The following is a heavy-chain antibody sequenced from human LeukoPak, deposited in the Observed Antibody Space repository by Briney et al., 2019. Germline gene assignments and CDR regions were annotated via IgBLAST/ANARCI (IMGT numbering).Heavy chain of an antibody. CDR2: INHSGST. J-gene: IGHJ5*02. CDR3: AIKVGVITMVRGVTNWFDP. D-gene: IGHD3-10*01. Sequence: SETLSLTCTVSGGSISSYYWSWIRQPPGKGLKWIGEINHSGSTNYNPSLKSRVTISVDTSKNQFSLKLSSVTAADTAVYYCAIKVGVITMVRGVTNWFDPWGQGTLVTVSS. CDR1: GGSISSYY. V-gene: IGHV4-34*01.